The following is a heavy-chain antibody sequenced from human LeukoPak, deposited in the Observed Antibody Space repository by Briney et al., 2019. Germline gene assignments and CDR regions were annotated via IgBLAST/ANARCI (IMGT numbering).Heavy chain of an antibody. CDR2: IYTSGST. CDR1: GGSISSYY. Sequence: SETLSLTCTVSGGSISSYYRSWIRQPAGKGLEWIGRIYTSGSTNYNPSLKSRVTMSVDTSKNQFSLKLSSVTAADTAVYYCARHRFSMITFGGVIVPGAFDIWGQGTMVTVSS. V-gene: IGHV4-4*07. D-gene: IGHD3-16*02. J-gene: IGHJ3*02. CDR3: ARHRFSMITFGGVIVPGAFDI.